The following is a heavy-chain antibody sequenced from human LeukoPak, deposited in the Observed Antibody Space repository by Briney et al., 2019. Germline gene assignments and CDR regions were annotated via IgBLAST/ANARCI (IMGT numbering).Heavy chain of an antibody. Sequence: SVKVSCKASGGTFSSYAISWVRQPPGQGLEWMGGIIPIFGTPNHAQKFQGRVTITADESTSTAYMELSSLGSEDAPVYYCARSLHVVVVAATTGDAFDIWGQGTMVTVSS. CDR1: GGTFSSYA. J-gene: IGHJ3*02. V-gene: IGHV1-69*13. D-gene: IGHD2-15*01. CDR3: ARSLHVVVVAATTGDAFDI. CDR2: IIPIFGTP.